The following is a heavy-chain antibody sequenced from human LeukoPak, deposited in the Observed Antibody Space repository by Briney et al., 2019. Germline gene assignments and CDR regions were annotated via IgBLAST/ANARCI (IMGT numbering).Heavy chain of an antibody. V-gene: IGHV1-69*05. CDR1: GYTFTSYG. CDR3: ARGISDSSGYSPGY. J-gene: IGHJ4*02. CDR2: IIPIFKTA. D-gene: IGHD3-22*01. Sequence: SVKVSCKASGYTFTSYGISWVRQAPGQGLEWMGGIIPIFKTANYAQKFQGRVTITTDESTSTAYMELSSLRSEDTAVYYCARGISDSSGYSPGYWGQGTLVTVSS.